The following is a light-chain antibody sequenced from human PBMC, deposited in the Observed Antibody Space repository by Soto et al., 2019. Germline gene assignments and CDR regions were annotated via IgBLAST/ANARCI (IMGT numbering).Light chain of an antibody. CDR3: QQRSNWPSIT. CDR2: DAS. J-gene: IGKJ5*01. Sequence: EIVLTQSPATLSLSPGERAKLSCRASQSVSSYLAWYQQKPGQAPRLLIYDASNRATGIPARFSGSGSGTDFTLTICSLEPEDFAVYYCQQRSNWPSITFGQGTRLEIK. CDR1: QSVSSY. V-gene: IGKV3-11*01.